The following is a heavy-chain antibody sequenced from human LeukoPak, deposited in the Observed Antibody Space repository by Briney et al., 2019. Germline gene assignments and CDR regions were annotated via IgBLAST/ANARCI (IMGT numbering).Heavy chain of an antibody. J-gene: IGHJ4*02. V-gene: IGHV3-53*01. D-gene: IGHD5-24*01. CDR3: ARGAGYNYPYYFDY. CDR1: GFTVSSNY. Sequence: GGSLRLSCAASGFTVSSNYMNWVRQAPGKGLEWVSVIYGGGSIYYADSVKGRFTISRDNSKNTLYLQMNSLRAEDTAVYYCARGAGYNYPYYFDYWGQGTLVTVSS. CDR2: IYGGGSI.